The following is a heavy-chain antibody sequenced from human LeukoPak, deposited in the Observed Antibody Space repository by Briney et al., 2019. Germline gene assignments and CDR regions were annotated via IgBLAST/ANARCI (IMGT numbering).Heavy chain of an antibody. D-gene: IGHD2-2*01. J-gene: IGHJ4*02. Sequence: GGSLRLSCAASGFTFSDHYMDWVRQAPGQGLEWVGRTRNKGRSYTTDYAESVKGRFTISREDSTNSLYLQMNSLKTEDTAVYFCVRGSTGNYFDYWGQGILVTVSS. CDR3: VRGSTGNYFDY. V-gene: IGHV3-72*01. CDR1: GFTFSDHY. CDR2: TRNKGRSYTT.